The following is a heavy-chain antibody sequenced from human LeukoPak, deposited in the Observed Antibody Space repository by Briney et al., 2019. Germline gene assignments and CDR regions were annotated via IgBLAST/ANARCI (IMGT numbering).Heavy chain of an antibody. V-gene: IGHV4-39*07. CDR2: INHSGST. CDR3: ARNYYGRENWFDP. Sequence: PSETLSLTCTVSGGSISNSSYYWGWIRQPPGKGLEWIGEINHSGSTNYNPSLKSRVTISVDTSKNQFSLKLSSVTAADTAVYYCARNYYGRENWFDPWGQGTLVTVSS. D-gene: IGHD3-10*02. J-gene: IGHJ5*02. CDR1: GGSISNSSYY.